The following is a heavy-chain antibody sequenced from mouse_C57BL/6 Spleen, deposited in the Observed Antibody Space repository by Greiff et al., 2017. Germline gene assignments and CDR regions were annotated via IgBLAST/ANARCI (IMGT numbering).Heavy chain of an antibody. V-gene: IGHV1-80*01. CDR1: GYAFSSYW. D-gene: IGHD2-4*01. Sequence: VQLQQSGAELVQPGASVKLSCKASGYAFSSYWMNWVKQRPGKGLEWIGQIYPGDGDTNYNGKFKGKGTLTADKSSSTAYMQLSSLTSEDSAVYFCARNYDFSHWYFDFWGQGTTVTVSA. CDR2: IYPGDGDT. CDR3: ARNYDFSHWYFDF. J-gene: IGHJ1*01.